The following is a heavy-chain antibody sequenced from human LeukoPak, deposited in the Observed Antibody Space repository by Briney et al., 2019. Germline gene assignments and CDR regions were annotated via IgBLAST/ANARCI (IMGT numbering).Heavy chain of an antibody. V-gene: IGHV4-39*01. CDR2: IYYSGST. D-gene: IGHD3-10*01. J-gene: IGHJ4*02. CDR1: GGSISSSSYY. Sequence: SETLSLTCTVSGGSISSSSYYWGWIRQPPGKGLEWIGSIYYSGSTYYNPSLKSRVTISVDTSKNQFSLKLSSVTAADTAVYYCASSGGGRGPYYFDYWGQGTLVTVSS. CDR3: ASSGGGRGPYYFDY.